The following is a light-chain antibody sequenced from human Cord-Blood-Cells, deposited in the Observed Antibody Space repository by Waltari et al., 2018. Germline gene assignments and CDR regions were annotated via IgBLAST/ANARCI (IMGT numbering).Light chain of an antibody. J-gene: IGKJ4*01. V-gene: IGKV3-11*01. CDR2: DAS. CDR3: QQRSNWPPLT. Sequence: EIVLTQSPATLSLSPGERATLSCRASQSVSSSLAWYQQKPGQAHRLLIYDASNRATGIPARFSGSGSGTYFTLTISSLEPEDFAVYYCQQRSNWPPLTFGGGTKVEIK. CDR1: QSVSSS.